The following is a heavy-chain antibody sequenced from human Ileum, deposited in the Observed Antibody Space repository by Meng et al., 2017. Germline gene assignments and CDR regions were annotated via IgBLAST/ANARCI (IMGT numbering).Heavy chain of an antibody. V-gene: IGHV1-46*01. CDR2: INPTSGNT. D-gene: IGHD3-16*01. Sequence: ASVKVSCKASGYTFTNYYIHWVRQAPGQGLEWTGKINPTSGNTVYAQKFQGRVTVTRDTSTSTVYMELNSLRFDDTAVFYCARGGTVATGLWGSVDYWGQGTLVTVSS. CDR1: GYTFTNYY. J-gene: IGHJ4*02. CDR3: ARGGTVATGLWGSVDY.